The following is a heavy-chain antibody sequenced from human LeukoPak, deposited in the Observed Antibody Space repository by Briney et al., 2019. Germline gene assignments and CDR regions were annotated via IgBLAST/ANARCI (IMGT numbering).Heavy chain of an antibody. D-gene: IGHD3-10*01. Sequence: SETLSLTCTVSGYSISSGYYWGWIRQPPGNGLEWIGSIYHSGSTYYNPSLKSRVTISVDTSKNQFSLKLSSVTAADTAVYYCARRSWIYDGGPGITMVRGDPTNLRAFDIWGQGTMVTVSS. V-gene: IGHV4-38-2*02. CDR3: ARRSWIYDGGPGITMVRGDPTNLRAFDI. J-gene: IGHJ3*02. CDR1: GYSISSGYY. CDR2: IYHSGST.